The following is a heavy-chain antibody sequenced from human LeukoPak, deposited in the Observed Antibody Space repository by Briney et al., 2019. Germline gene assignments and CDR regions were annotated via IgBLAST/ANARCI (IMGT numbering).Heavy chain of an antibody. CDR2: ISGSVVTT. CDR3: AKAFRGLREYYYYMDV. Sequence: PGGSLRLSCAASGSTFSNYAMSWVRQAPGKGLEWVSAISGSVVTTYYGDSVKGRFTISRDNSKNTLYLQMNSLRAEDTAVYYCAKAFRGLREYYYYMDVWGKGTTVTVSS. CDR1: GSTFSNYA. D-gene: IGHD3-16*01. V-gene: IGHV3-23*01. J-gene: IGHJ6*03.